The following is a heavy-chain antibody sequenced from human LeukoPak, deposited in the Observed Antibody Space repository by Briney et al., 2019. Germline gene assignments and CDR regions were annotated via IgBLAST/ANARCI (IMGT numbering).Heavy chain of an antibody. V-gene: IGHV4-34*01. J-gene: IGHJ6*03. CDR2: INHSGST. CDR3: ARGRDGYNYVYYYYYYMDV. CDR1: GGSFSGYY. D-gene: IGHD5-24*01. Sequence: SEXLSLTCAVYGGSFSGYYWSWLRQPPGKGLEWIGEINHSGSTNYNPSLKSRVTISVDTSKNQFSLKLSSVTAADTAVYYCARGRDGYNYVYYYYYYMDVWGKGTTVTVSS.